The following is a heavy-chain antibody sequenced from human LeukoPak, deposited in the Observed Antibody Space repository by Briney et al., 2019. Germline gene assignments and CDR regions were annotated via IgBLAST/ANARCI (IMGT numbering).Heavy chain of an antibody. Sequence: GGSLRLSCAASGFTFSSYAMSWVRQAPGKGLEWVANIKQDGSEKYYVDSVKGRFTISRDNAKNSLYLQMNSLRAEDTAVYYCARERGGRYYYDSSGYSLGYWGQGTLVTVSS. V-gene: IGHV3-7*01. CDR1: GFTFSSYA. J-gene: IGHJ4*02. D-gene: IGHD3-22*01. CDR2: IKQDGSEK. CDR3: ARERGGRYYYDSSGYSLGY.